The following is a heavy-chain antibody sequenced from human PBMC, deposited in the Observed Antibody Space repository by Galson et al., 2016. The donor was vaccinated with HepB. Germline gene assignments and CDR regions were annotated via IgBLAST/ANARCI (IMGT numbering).Heavy chain of an antibody. CDR2: IFPGDSDT. CDR3: ARRDLRDGFDI. Sequence: QSGAEVKKPGESLKISCKASGYIFTEYWIGWVRQIPGKGLEWMGIIFPGDSDTRYSPSFQGQVTISVDKSLSTAYLQWSSLKPSDSAIYYCARRDLRDGFDIWGQGTMVTGCS. J-gene: IGHJ3*02. V-gene: IGHV5-51*01. CDR1: GYIFTEYW.